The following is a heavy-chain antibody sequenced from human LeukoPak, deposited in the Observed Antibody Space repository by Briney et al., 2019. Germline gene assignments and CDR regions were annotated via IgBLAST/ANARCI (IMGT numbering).Heavy chain of an antibody. V-gene: IGHV3-30*18. Sequence: PGRSLRLSCAASGFTFSSYGMHWVRQAPGKGLEWVAVISYDGSNKYYADSVKGRFTISRDNSKNTLYLQMNSLRAEDTAVYYCAKVLLWFGELSPSDYWGQGTLVTVSS. J-gene: IGHJ4*02. D-gene: IGHD3-10*01. CDR1: GFTFSSYG. CDR3: AKVLLWFGELSPSDY. CDR2: ISYDGSNK.